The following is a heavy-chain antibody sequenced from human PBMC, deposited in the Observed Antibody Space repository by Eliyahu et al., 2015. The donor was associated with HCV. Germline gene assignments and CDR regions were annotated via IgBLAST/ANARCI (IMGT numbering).Heavy chain of an antibody. V-gene: IGHV3-21*01. CDR1: GFTFSSYS. CDR3: ARAPDTAMVTGVSDY. CDR2: ISSSSSYI. D-gene: IGHD5-18*01. Sequence: EVQLVESGGGLVKPGGSLRLSCAASGFTFSSYSMNWVRQAPGKGLEWVSSISSSSSYIYYADSVKGRFTISRDNAKNSLYLQMNSLRAEDTAVYYCARAPDTAMVTGVSDYWGQGTLVTVSS. J-gene: IGHJ4*02.